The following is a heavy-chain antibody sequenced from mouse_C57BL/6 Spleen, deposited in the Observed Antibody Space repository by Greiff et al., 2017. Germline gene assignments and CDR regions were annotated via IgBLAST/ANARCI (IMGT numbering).Heavy chain of an antibody. CDR3: ARGVYYYGSSYDYYAMDY. CDR2: FHPYNDDT. J-gene: IGHJ4*01. D-gene: IGHD1-1*01. CDR1: GYTFTTYP. Sequence: VQVVESGAELVKPGASVKMSCKASGYTFTTYPIEWMKQNHGKSLEWIGNFHPYNDDTKYNEKFKGKATLTVEKSSSTVYLELSRLTSDDSAVYYCARGVYYYGSSYDYYAMDYWGQGTSVTVSS. V-gene: IGHV1-47*01.